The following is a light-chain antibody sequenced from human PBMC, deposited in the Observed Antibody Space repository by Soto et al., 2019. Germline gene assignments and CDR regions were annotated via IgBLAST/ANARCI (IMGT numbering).Light chain of an antibody. V-gene: IGKV1-27*01. CDR1: QSISNY. J-gene: IGKJ2*01. Sequence: DIQMTQSPSSLSASVGDRVTITCRASQSISNYLAWYQQKPGKVPKLLIYAASTLQSGVPSRFSGSGSGTDFTRTISSLQPEDVATYYCQKYNGAPYTFGQGTKLEI. CDR3: QKYNGAPYT. CDR2: AAS.